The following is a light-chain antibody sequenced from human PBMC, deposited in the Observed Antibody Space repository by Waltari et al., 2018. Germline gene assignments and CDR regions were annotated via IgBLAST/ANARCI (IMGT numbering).Light chain of an antibody. J-gene: IGKJ2*01. CDR3: QHFNSYPFI. CDR2: MAS. V-gene: IGKV1-5*03. Sequence: DIQMTQFPSTLSASVVDRCTITCRASQSIGNYLAWYQQKPGKAPKLLIFMASTLQREVPSRFSGSESGTEFALTISGLQADDFATYFCQHFNSYPFIFGRGTKLEIK. CDR1: QSIGNY.